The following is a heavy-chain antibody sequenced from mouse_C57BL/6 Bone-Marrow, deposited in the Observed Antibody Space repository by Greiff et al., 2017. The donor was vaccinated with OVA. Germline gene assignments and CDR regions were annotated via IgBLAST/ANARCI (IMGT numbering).Heavy chain of an antibody. CDR3: ARPPYYYGSSYWYFDV. J-gene: IGHJ1*03. CDR1: GYTFTSYW. D-gene: IGHD1-1*01. CDR2: IHPNSGST. Sequence: VKLQQPGAELVKPGASVKLSCKASGYTFTSYWMHWVKQRPGQGLEWIGMIHPNSGSTNYNEKFKSKATLTVDKSSSTAYMQLSSLTSEDSAVYYGARPPYYYGSSYWYFDVWGTGTTVTVSS. V-gene: IGHV1-64*01.